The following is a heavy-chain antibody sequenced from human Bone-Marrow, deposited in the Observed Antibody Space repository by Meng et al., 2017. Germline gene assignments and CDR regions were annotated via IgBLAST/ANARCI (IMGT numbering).Heavy chain of an antibody. CDR2: INPKSGDT. J-gene: IGHJ4*02. CDR1: GYNFPDYY. CDR3: ARDEDISAAGKLFGDY. V-gene: IGHV1-2*06. D-gene: IGHD6-25*01. Sequence: GRLGKLWAWGKKPVGSWKVSCKPSGYNFPDYYIHWVRRAPGQGLEWMGRINPKSGDTHYAQKFQARVTMTGDTSISTAYMELSGLRSDDTAMYYCARDEDISAAGKLFGDYWGQGTLVTVSS.